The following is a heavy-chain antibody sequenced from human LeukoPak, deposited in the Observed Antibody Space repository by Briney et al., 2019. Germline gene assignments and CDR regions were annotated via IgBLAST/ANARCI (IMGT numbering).Heavy chain of an antibody. CDR1: GYTFTSYD. Sequence: ASVKVSCKASGYTFTSYDINWVRQATGQGLEWMGWMSPNSGNTGYAQKFQGRVTMTRNTSISTAYMELSSLRSEDTAVYYCARSKGCSSTSCYFTVGYYYYGMDVWGQGTTVTVSS. V-gene: IGHV1-8*01. J-gene: IGHJ6*02. CDR3: ARSKGCSSTSCYFTVGYYYYGMDV. D-gene: IGHD2-2*01. CDR2: MSPNSGNT.